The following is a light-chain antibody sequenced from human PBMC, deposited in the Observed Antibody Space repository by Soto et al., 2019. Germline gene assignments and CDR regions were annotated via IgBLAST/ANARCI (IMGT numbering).Light chain of an antibody. CDR3: QSFDSDLSAFV. CDR2: GNN. J-gene: IGLJ1*01. CDR1: SSNIGAGYD. V-gene: IGLV1-40*01. Sequence: QSMITHAPSISGAPGQRVTISCTGSSSNIGAGYDVHWFQQFPGTAPRLLIHGNNNRPSGVPDRFSGSESGTSASLAIAGLQAGDEAIYYCQSFDSDLSAFVFGTGTKVTVL.